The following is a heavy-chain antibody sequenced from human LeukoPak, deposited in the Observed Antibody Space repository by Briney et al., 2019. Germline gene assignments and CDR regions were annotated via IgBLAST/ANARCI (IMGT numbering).Heavy chain of an antibody. J-gene: IGHJ4*02. D-gene: IGHD3-10*01. CDR1: GGSISSYY. Sequence: ASETLSLTCTVFGGSISSYYWSWIRKPAGKGLEWIGRMYTSGSTNYNPSLKSRVTMSVDTSKNQFSLKLSSVTAADTAVYYCARDSGYYFGSGNYLYYFDYWGQGTLVTVSS. CDR3: ARDSGYYFGSGNYLYYFDY. V-gene: IGHV4-4*07. CDR2: MYTSGST.